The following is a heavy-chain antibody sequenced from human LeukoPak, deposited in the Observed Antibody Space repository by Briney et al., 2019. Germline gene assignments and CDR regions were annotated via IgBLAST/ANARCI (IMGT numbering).Heavy chain of an antibody. J-gene: IGHJ4*02. Sequence: GESLKISCKGSGYSFSTYWIGWVRQMPGKGLEWMGIIYPGDSDTRYSPSFQGQVTISVDKSISTAYLQWSSLKASDTAMYYCARLYYSSGMLYFHYWGQGTLVTVSS. D-gene: IGHD3-10*01. CDR2: IYPGDSDT. V-gene: IGHV5-51*01. CDR3: ARLYYSSGMLYFHY. CDR1: GYSFSTYW.